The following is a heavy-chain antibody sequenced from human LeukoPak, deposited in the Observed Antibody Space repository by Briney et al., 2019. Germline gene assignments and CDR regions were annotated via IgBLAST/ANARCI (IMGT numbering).Heavy chain of an antibody. D-gene: IGHD1-26*01. CDR2: ISAYNGNT. CDR1: GYTFSSHD. Sequence: ASVKVSCKASGYTFSSHDIYWVRQAPGQGLEWMGWISAYNGNTNYAQKLQGRVTMTTDTSTSTAYMELRSLRSDDTAVYYCARRSGWELLGAFDIWGQGTMVTVSS. CDR3: ARRSGWELLGAFDI. V-gene: IGHV1-18*01. J-gene: IGHJ3*02.